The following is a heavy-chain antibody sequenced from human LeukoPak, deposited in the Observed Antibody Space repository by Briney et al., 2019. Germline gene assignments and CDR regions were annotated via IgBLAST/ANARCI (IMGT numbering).Heavy chain of an antibody. CDR3: ARVALPGSFDY. D-gene: IGHD7-27*01. J-gene: IGHJ4*02. Sequence: EASETLSLACTVSGGSISSYYWSWIRQPPGKGLEWNGYIYVSGNTNYNPALKSRVTISLDTSKNQFSLKLTSVTAADTAVYYCARVALPGSFDYWGQGTLVTVSS. CDR1: GGSISSYY. V-gene: IGHV4-59*01. CDR2: IYVSGNT.